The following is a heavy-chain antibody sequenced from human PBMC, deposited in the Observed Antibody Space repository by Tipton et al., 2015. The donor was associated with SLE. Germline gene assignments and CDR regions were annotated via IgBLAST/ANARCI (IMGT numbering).Heavy chain of an antibody. Sequence: SLRLSCAASGFTFDSYGMNWVRQAPGKGLEWVSRINWNGGSTGYADSVKGRFTISRDNAKNSLYLQMNNLRAEDTALYYRARSLGGIDWYFDLWGRGTLVTVSS. CDR1: GFTFDSYG. D-gene: IGHD3-16*01. V-gene: IGHV3-20*04. CDR3: ARSLGGIDWYFDL. J-gene: IGHJ2*01. CDR2: INWNGGST.